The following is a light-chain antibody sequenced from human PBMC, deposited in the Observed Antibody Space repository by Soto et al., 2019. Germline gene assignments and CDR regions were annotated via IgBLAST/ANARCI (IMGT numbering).Light chain of an antibody. V-gene: IGKV1-39*01. CDR3: QQSYCTPLT. CDR1: QSISSY. J-gene: IGKJ4*01. CDR2: SAS. Sequence: DIQMTQSPSSLSASVGDRVSITCRASQSISSYLHWYQQKPGKAPKLLIYSASSLQSGVPSRISGSGSGTDFTLTISSLQPEDFATYYCQQSYCTPLTFGGGTKVEIK.